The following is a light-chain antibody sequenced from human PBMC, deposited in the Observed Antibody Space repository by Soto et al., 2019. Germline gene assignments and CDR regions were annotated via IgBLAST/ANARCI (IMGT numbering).Light chain of an antibody. CDR2: GAS. Sequence: EIVLTQSPGTLSLSPGERATLSCRASQSVSNNYLAWYQQKPGQAPRLLIYGASNRATGIPDRFGGSGSETEFTLTISSLQSEDFAVYYCQQYSSWPLTFGGGTKVDIK. CDR3: QQYSSWPLT. V-gene: IGKV3-20*01. CDR1: QSVSNNY. J-gene: IGKJ4*01.